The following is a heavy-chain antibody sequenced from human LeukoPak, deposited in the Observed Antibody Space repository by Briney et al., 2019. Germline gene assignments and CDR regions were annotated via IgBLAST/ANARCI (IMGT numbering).Heavy chain of an antibody. V-gene: IGHV4-34*01. CDR1: GGSFSGYY. J-gene: IGHJ5*02. CDR3: ARAVSADYYDSSGSRIPNWFDP. CDR2: INHSGST. D-gene: IGHD3-22*01. Sequence: SETLSLTCAVYGGSFSGYYWSWIRQPPGKGLEWIGEINHSGSTNYNPSLKSRVTISVDTSKNQFSLKLSSVTAADTAVYYCARAVSADYYDSSGSRIPNWFDPSGQGTLVTVCS.